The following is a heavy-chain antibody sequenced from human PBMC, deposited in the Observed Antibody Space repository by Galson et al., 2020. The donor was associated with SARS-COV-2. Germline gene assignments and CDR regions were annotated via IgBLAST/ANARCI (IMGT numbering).Heavy chain of an antibody. CDR3: AVIYHTDAFDI. CDR1: GLRFSNYW. V-gene: IGHV3-7*01. CDR2: INVDGTDQ. D-gene: IGHD2-21*01. J-gene: IGHJ3*02. Sequence: TGGSLRLSCEVSGLRFSNYWMTWVRQAPGKGLEWVANINVDGTDQYYVDSVKGRFTFSRDNAKNSLYLQMSSLRPEDTAVYYCAVIYHTDAFDIWGQGTLVTVSS.